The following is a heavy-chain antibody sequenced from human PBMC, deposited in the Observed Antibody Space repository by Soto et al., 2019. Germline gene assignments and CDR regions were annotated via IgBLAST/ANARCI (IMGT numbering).Heavy chain of an antibody. D-gene: IGHD6-13*01. Sequence: PSQALXLTCAISWDIFSVDIGSVELIRQSPSRCLEWLGRTYYRSKWYNDYAVSVKSRITINPDTSKNQFSLQLNSVNPEDTAVYYSERDKTGRSWSGDDFDIWGQGTMVTVSS. CDR3: ERDKTGRSWSGDDFDI. V-gene: IGHV6-1*01. CDR1: WDIFSVDIGS. CDR2: TYYRSKWYN. J-gene: IGHJ3*02.